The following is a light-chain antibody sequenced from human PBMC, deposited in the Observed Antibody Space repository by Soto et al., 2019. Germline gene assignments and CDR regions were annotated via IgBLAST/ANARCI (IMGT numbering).Light chain of an antibody. J-gene: IGKJ5*01. CDR3: QQYNSWPQ. V-gene: IGKV3-15*01. Sequence: EVVLTQSPGTLSVSLGERVTLNCRASRVINRNLAWYQQVPGRSPRLLIFGASSRAAGVPARFSGSGSGTEFALTTTNLQSEDFAVYYCQQYNSWPQFGQGTRLEI. CDR1: RVINRN. CDR2: GAS.